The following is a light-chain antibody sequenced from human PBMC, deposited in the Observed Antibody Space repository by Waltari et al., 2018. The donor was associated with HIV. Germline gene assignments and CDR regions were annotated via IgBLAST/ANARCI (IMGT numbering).Light chain of an antibody. CDR1: SSNIGSNY. CDR2: SNN. CDR3: ATWTDSLSGVV. J-gene: IGLJ2*01. Sequence: QSVLTQSPSASGTPGQRVTISCSGSSSNIGSNYVYWYQQLPGTAPKLLLYSNNPRPSGVPDRFSGSKSGTSAALSISGLRSEDEAHYYCATWTDSLSGVVFGGGTKLRVL. V-gene: IGLV1-47*02.